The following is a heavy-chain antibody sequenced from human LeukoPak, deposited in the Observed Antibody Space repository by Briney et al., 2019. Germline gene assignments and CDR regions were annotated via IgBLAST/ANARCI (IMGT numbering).Heavy chain of an antibody. J-gene: IGHJ6*03. CDR2: IYYSGST. CDR3: ARPVDYYYYYMDV. CDR1: GGSISSNNYY. Sequence: PSETLSLTCTVSGGSISSNNYYWGWIRQPPGKGLEWIGSIYYSGSTYYNSSLKSRVTISVDTSKNQFSLKLSSVTAADTAVYYCARPVDYYYYYMDVWGKGTTVTVSS. V-gene: IGHV4-39*01.